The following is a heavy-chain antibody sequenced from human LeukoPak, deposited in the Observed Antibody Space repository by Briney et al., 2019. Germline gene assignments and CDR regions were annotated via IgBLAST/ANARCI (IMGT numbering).Heavy chain of an antibody. J-gene: IGHJ4*02. CDR2: IDWDDGK. CDR1: GFSLSTSGMC. CDR3: ARMYYGLGSLYAFDY. V-gene: IGHV2-70*01. Sequence: SGPALVKPTQTLTLTCTFSGFSLSTSGMCVSWIRQPPGKALEWLALIDWDDGKYYSTSLKTRLTISKDTSKNQVVLTMTNMDPVDTATYYCARMYYGLGSLYAFDYWGQGTLVTVSS. D-gene: IGHD3-10*01.